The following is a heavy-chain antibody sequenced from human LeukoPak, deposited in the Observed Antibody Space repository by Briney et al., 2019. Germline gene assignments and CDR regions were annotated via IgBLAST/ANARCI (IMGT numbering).Heavy chain of an antibody. Sequence: SETLSLTCTVSGYSISSGYYWGWIRQPPGKGLEWIGSIYHSGSTYYNPSLKSRVTMSVDTSKNQFSLKLSSVTAADTAVYYCARVGYSSSPPMDYWGQGTLVTVSS. CDR3: ARVGYSSSPPMDY. CDR2: IYHSGST. D-gene: IGHD6-6*01. V-gene: IGHV4-38-2*02. CDR1: GYSISSGYY. J-gene: IGHJ4*02.